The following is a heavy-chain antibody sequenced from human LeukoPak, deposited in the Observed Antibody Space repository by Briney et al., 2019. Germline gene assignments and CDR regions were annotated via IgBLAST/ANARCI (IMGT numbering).Heavy chain of an antibody. CDR1: GFTFRRYE. D-gene: IGHD5-24*01. J-gene: IGHJ6*02. Sequence: PGGSLRLSCAASGFTFRRYEMNWVRQAPGKGLEWVSYISSSGSTIYYADSVKGRFTISRDNAKNSLYLQMNSLRAEDTAVYYCARDVLEAGMDVWGQGTTVTVSS. CDR3: ARDVLEAGMDV. CDR2: ISSSGSTI. V-gene: IGHV3-48*03.